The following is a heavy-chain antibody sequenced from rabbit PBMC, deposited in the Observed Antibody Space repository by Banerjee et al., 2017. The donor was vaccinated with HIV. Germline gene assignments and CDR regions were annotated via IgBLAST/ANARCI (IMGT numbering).Heavy chain of an antibody. Sequence: EESGGDLVKPEGSLTLTCTASGFSFSSYWIWWVRQAPGKGLEWIACIYAGSSGTTYYASWAKGRFTISKSSSTTLTLQMTSLTAADTASYFCARDNANYAGYVYAMILWGQGTLVTVS. CDR2: IYAGSSGTT. V-gene: IGHV1S45*01. J-gene: IGHJ6*01. CDR1: GFSFSSYW. D-gene: IGHD6-1*01. CDR3: ARDNANYAGYVYAMIL.